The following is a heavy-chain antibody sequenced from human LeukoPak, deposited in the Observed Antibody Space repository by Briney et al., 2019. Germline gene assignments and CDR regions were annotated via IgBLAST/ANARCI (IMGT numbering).Heavy chain of an antibody. CDR3: ARDGKSGNFDY. D-gene: IGHD3-10*01. J-gene: IGHJ4*02. Sequence: GGSLRLSCAASGFSFISYEMNWVRQAPGKGLEWVSYISSSAGTIYYADSVKSRFTISRDNAKNSLYLQMNSLRAEDTAVYYCARDGKSGNFDYWGQGTLVTVSS. CDR1: GFSFISYE. CDR2: ISSSAGTI. V-gene: IGHV3-48*03.